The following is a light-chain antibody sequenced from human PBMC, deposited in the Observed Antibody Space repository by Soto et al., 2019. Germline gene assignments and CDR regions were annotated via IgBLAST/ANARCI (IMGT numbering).Light chain of an antibody. CDR2: DAS. CDR1: QSVRSY. CDR3: QQRTNLPLT. V-gene: IGKV3-11*01. J-gene: IGKJ4*01. Sequence: EIVLTQSPATLSLSPGERATLSCRASQSVRSYLAWYQQKPGQAPRLLIYDASNRATGIPARFSGSGSGTDFTLTISSLEPEDFAVYHCQQRTNLPLTFGGGTKVEIK.